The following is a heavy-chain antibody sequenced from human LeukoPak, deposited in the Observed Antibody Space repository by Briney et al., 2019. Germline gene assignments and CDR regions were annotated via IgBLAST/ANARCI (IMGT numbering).Heavy chain of an antibody. Sequence: ASVKVSCTASGYTFTSYDINWVRQATGQGLEWMGWINPNSGGTNYAQKFQGWVTMTRDTSISTAYMELSRLRSDDTAVYYCARDRYYGSGSYFNWFDPWGQGTLVTVSS. J-gene: IGHJ5*02. D-gene: IGHD3-10*01. CDR3: ARDRYYGSGSYFNWFDP. CDR2: INPNSGGT. CDR1: GYTFTSYD. V-gene: IGHV1-2*04.